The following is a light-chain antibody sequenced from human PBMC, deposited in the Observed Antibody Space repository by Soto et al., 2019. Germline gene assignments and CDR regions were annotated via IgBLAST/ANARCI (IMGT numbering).Light chain of an antibody. CDR3: QQGFSTPYT. J-gene: IGKJ2*01. CDR2: AAS. CDR1: QDISSY. V-gene: IGKV1-39*01. Sequence: IQMTQSPSSLSASLGDRVSITCRASQDISSYLNWYQQKPGKAPKLLIYAASALESGVPSRFSGSGSGTDFTLTISGLHAEDFATYYGQQGFSTPYTFGQGTKLEIK.